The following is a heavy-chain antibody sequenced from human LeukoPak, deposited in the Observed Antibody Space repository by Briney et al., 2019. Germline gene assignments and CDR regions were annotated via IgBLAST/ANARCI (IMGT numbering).Heavy chain of an antibody. CDR1: GFTFSSYS. V-gene: IGHV3-7*01. J-gene: IGHJ4*01. CDR3: ARDTAPPLTFDY. D-gene: IGHD4/OR15-4a*01. Sequence: GGSLRLSCAASGFTFSSYSMNWVRQAPGKGLEWVANINLDGSEKYYVDSVKGRFTISRDNAKNSLYLQMNILRGEDAAVYYCARDTAPPLTFDYWGQGNLVTVSS. CDR2: INLDGSEK.